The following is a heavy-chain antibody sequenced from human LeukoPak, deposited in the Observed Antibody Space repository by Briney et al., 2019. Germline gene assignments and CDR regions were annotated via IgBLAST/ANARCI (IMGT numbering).Heavy chain of an antibody. D-gene: IGHD1-1*01. J-gene: IGHJ4*02. Sequence: GKSLRLSCAASGFTFTSYGMHWVRQAPGKGLEWVAVIWYDGSNKYSADSVKGRFTISRDGSKNTVYLQMNSLRAEDTAVYYCARDRNSYFDYWGQGTLVTVSS. CDR2: IWYDGSNK. V-gene: IGHV3-33*01. CDR3: ARDRNSYFDY. CDR1: GFTFTSYG.